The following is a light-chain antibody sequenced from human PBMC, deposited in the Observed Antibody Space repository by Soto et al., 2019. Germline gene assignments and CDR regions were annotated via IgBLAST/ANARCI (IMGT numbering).Light chain of an antibody. Sequence: IVLTQSPGTPALSPGERATLSCRTSESVSDSQLAWYQQKPGQAPRLLIDGASTRATGIPDRFSGSGSGTDFTLTISRLEPEDVAVYYCQQYEAVVTFGQGTKVDIK. CDR1: ESVSDSQ. CDR2: GAS. J-gene: IGKJ1*01. CDR3: QQYEAVVT. V-gene: IGKV3-20*01.